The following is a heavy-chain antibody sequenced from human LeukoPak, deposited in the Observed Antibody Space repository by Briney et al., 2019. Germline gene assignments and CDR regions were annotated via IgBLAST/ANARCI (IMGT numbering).Heavy chain of an antibody. J-gene: IGHJ4*02. CDR3: AKDYSSSWYYFDY. CDR2: TAGSGISK. V-gene: IGHV3-23*01. CDR1: GFTFNNYA. D-gene: IGHD6-13*01. Sequence: GGSLRLSCVASGFTFNNYAMSWVRQAPGRGLEWASSTAGSGISKDYADSVKGRFTISRDNSKNTMYLQMNSLRAEDTAVYYCAKDYSSSWYYFDYWGQGTLVTVSS.